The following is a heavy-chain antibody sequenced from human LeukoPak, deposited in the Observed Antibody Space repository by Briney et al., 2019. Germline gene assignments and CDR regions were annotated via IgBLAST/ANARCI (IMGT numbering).Heavy chain of an antibody. CDR3: ARTVSGYYFNA. CDR2: VAYSGST. D-gene: IGHD5-12*01. Sequence: SETLSLTCTVSGGSTNSYYWSWIRQSPGRGLEWIGYVAYSGSTNYNPSHKSRVTISLDTSKNQFSLKLSSVTAADTAVYYCARTVSGYYFNAWGPGTLVTVSS. CDR1: GGSTNSYY. V-gene: IGHV4-59*01. J-gene: IGHJ5*02.